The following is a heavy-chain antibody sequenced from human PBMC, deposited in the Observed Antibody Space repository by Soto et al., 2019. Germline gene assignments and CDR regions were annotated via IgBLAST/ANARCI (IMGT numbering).Heavy chain of an antibody. Sequence: GASVKVSCKASGYTFTSYYMHWVRQAPGQGLEWMGVINPTGGMTTFAQKFQGRVTMTRDTSTSFVYMELSGLRFEDTAMYYCARDISTAGPWGQGTLVTVSS. J-gene: IGHJ5*02. CDR2: INPTGGMT. V-gene: IGHV1-46*03. CDR1: GYTFTSYY. CDR3: ARDISTAGP. D-gene: IGHD2-21*02.